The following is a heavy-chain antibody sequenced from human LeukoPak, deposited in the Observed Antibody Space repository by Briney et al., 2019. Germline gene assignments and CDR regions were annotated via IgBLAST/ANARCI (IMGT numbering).Heavy chain of an antibody. CDR2: IRYDGSNK. CDR3: AREYSSGWFSPYYYFDY. V-gene: IGHV3-30*02. D-gene: IGHD6-19*01. J-gene: IGHJ4*02. Sequence: GGSLRLSCAASGFTFSSYGMHWVRQAPGKGLEWVAFIRYDGSNKYYSDSVKGRFTISRDNSKNTLYLQMNSLRAEDTAVYYCAREYSSGWFSPYYYFDYWGQGTLVTVSS. CDR1: GFTFSSYG.